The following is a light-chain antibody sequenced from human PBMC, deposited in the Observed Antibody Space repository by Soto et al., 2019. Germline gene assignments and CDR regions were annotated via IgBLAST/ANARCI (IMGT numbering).Light chain of an antibody. V-gene: IGLV2-14*01. J-gene: IGLJ1*01. Sequence: QSALTQPASVSGSPGQSITISCTGTSSDIGKYNYVSWYQQHPGKAHKIIISEVIKRPSGVSNRFAGSKSGNTASLTISGLQAEDEADYYCSSYTSTSSYVFGGGTKLTVL. CDR1: SSDIGKYNY. CDR3: SSYTSTSSYV. CDR2: EVI.